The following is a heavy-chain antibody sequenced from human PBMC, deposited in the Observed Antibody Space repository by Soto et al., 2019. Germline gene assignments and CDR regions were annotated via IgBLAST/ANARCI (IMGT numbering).Heavy chain of an antibody. J-gene: IGHJ4*02. CDR3: ARDRLTGDSDY. D-gene: IGHD7-27*01. V-gene: IGHV3-66*01. CDR1: GFTVSSNY. CDR2: IYGGGST. Sequence: EVQLVESGGGLVQPGGSLRLSCAASGFTVSSNYMSWVRQAPGKGLEWVSVIYGGGSTYYADSVKGRFTISRDNSKNTLYLQMNSLRAEDTAVYYCARDRLTGDSDYWGQGTLVTVSS.